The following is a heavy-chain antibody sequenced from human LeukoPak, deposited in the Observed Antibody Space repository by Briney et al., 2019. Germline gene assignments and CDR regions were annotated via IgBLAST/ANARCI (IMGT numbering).Heavy chain of an antibody. Sequence: AGGSLRLSCAAAGFTFSSYGMHWVRQAPGKGLEWVAFIRYDGSNKYYADSVKGRFTISRDNSKNTLYLQMNSLRAEDTPVYYCAKDVTLRYFDWLLDSSKNYYYYRMDVWGQGTTVTVSS. D-gene: IGHD3-9*01. CDR3: AKDVTLRYFDWLLDSSKNYYYYRMDV. J-gene: IGHJ6*02. V-gene: IGHV3-30*02. CDR2: IRYDGSNK. CDR1: GFTFSSYG.